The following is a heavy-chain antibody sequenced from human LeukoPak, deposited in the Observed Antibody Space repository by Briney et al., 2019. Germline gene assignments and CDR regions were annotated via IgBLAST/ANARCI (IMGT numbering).Heavy chain of an antibody. CDR3: ARLTYYYGSGSYQPTIDY. J-gene: IGHJ4*02. CDR1: GGSISSYY. CDR2: IYYSGST. V-gene: IGHV4-59*08. Sequence: SETLSLTCTVSGGSISSYYWSWTRQPPGKGLEWIGYIYYSGSTNYNPSLKSRVTISVDTSKNQFSLKLSSVTAADTAVYYCARLTYYYGSGSYQPTIDYWGQGTLVTVSS. D-gene: IGHD3-10*01.